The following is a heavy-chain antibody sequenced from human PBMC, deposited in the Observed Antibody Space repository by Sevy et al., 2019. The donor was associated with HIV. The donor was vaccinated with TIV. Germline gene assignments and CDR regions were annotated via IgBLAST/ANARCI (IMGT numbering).Heavy chain of an antibody. Sequence: ASVKVSCKVSGYTLIEFSMHWVRQAPGKGLEWMGGFDPEDGETIYAQRFQGRVTMTEDTSTDTAYMERSSLRSEDTAVYYCATGLPGEYVDCSSCYSDYFAYWGQGTLVTASS. CDR1: GYTLIEFS. CDR2: FDPEDGET. V-gene: IGHV1-24*01. CDR3: ATGLPGEYVDCSSCYSDYFAY. J-gene: IGHJ4*02. D-gene: IGHD2-15*01.